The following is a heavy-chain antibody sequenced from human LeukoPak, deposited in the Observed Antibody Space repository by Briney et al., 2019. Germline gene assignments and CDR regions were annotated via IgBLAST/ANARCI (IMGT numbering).Heavy chain of an antibody. D-gene: IGHD1-26*01. CDR1: GLTFRNYG. CDR2: IWYDGSNK. CDR3: ATDRNSGKYYDY. J-gene: IGHJ4*02. V-gene: IGHV3-33*01. Sequence: GGSLRLSCAASGLTFRNYGMHWVRQAPSKGLEWVAVIWYDGSNKYYADSVKGRFTISRDNSKDTLYLQTNSLRAEDTAVYYCATDRNSGKYYDYWGQGTLVSVSS.